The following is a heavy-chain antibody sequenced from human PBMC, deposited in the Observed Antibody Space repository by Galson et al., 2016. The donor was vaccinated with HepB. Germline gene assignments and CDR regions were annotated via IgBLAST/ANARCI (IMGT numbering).Heavy chain of an antibody. CDR2: IHSGGGA. Sequence: SLRLSCAASGFTVSSNYMNWVRQPPGKGLEWVSFIHSGGGAYYTHSVKGRFTISTDNSKNTLYLQMNSLRAEDTAIYYCARGGPHNKYFDYWGQGTLVTVSS. D-gene: IGHD1-1*01. CDR3: ARGGPHNKYFDY. J-gene: IGHJ4*02. V-gene: IGHV3-53*01. CDR1: GFTVSSNY.